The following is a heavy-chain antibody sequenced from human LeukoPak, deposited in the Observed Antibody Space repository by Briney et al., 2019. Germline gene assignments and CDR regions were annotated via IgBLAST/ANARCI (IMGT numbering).Heavy chain of an antibody. CDR2: IRTSDSSI. D-gene: IGHD4-17*01. V-gene: IGHV3-48*04. J-gene: IGHJ3*02. CDR3: ARDTEDGTFDI. CDR1: GFTFSSYS. Sequence: GGSLRLSCAASGFTFSSYSMNWVRQAPGKGLEWVSYIRTSDSSIYYVDSVKGRFTISRDNAKNSLYLQMNSLRAEDTAVYYCARDTEDGTFDIWGQGTMVTVSS.